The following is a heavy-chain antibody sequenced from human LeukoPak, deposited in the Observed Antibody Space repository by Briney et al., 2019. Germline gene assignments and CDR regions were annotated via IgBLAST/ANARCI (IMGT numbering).Heavy chain of an antibody. Sequence: ASVKVSCKASGYTFTSYDINWVRQATGQGLEWMGWMNPNSGNTGYAQKFQGRVTMTRNTSISTAYMELSSLRSEDTAVHYCARGSERGYDFWSGYYSPWGQGTLVTVSS. V-gene: IGHV1-8*01. D-gene: IGHD3-3*01. CDR2: MNPNSGNT. J-gene: IGHJ5*02. CDR1: GYTFTSYD. CDR3: ARGSERGYDFWSGYYSP.